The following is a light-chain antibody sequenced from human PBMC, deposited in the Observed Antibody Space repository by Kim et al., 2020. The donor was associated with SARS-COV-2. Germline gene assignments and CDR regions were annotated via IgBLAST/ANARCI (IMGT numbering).Light chain of an antibody. V-gene: IGLV3-19*01. Sequence: SSELTQDPAVSVALGQTVRITCQGDSLRSYYASWYQQKPGQAPLLVIYGKNNRPSGIPDRFSGSSSGNTASLTITGSQAEDEADYYCSSRDSSGNHWVFG. CDR3: SSRDSSGNHWV. CDR1: SLRSYY. J-gene: IGLJ3*02. CDR2: GKN.